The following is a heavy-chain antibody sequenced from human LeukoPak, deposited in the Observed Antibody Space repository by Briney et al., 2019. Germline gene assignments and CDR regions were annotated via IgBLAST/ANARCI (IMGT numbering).Heavy chain of an antibody. J-gene: IGHJ4*02. V-gene: IGHV1-18*01. CDR2: ITPYNGNT. CDR1: GYTFSSYG. Sequence: ASVKVSCEASGYTFSSYGISWVRRASGQGLEWMGWITPYNGNTNYAQNFHGRVTMTTDTSTSTAYMELRSLRSDDTAVYYCARSLDAGNPPESGYWGQGTLVTVSS. D-gene: IGHD4-23*01. CDR3: ARSLDAGNPPESGY.